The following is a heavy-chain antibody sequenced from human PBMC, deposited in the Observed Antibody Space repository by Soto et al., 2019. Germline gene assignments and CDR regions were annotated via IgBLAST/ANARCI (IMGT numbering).Heavy chain of an antibody. CDR3: AKVIGSWSLYGMDV. Sequence: QVQLVESGGGVVQPGRSLRLSCAASGFTFSSYGMHWVRQAPGKGLEWVAVISYDGSNKYYADSVKGRFTISRDNSKNTLYLQMNRLRAEDTAVYYCAKVIGSWSLYGMDVWGQGTTVTVSS. V-gene: IGHV3-30*18. CDR1: GFTFSSYG. D-gene: IGHD6-13*01. J-gene: IGHJ6*02. CDR2: ISYDGSNK.